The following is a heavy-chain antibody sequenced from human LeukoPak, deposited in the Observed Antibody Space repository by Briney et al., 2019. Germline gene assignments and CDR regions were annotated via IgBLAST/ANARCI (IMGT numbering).Heavy chain of an antibody. CDR2: ISGSGGST. CDR3: ARYSSSSRNFDY. V-gene: IGHV3-23*01. J-gene: IGHJ4*02. D-gene: IGHD6-13*01. Sequence: WGSLRLSCAASGFTFSSYAMSWVRQAPGKGLEWVSAISGSGGSTYYADSVKGRFTISRDNSKNTLYLQMNSLRAEDTAVYYCARYSSSSRNFDYGGQGTLVTVSS. CDR1: GFTFSSYA.